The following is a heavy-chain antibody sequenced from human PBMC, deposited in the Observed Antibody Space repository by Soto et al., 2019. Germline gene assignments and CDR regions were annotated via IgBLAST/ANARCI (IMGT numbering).Heavy chain of an antibody. V-gene: IGHV4-4*07. CDR1: GTYISEFS. CDR3: GRESGENWTYDAH. J-gene: IGHJ1*01. CDR2: IHNNGVV. D-gene: IGHD1-7*01. Sequence: QVQQQESGPGLVKPSDTLSLICSVSGTYISEFSCSWIRQPAGTRLEWIGRIHNNGVVHYSPSFRGRATMSIDTSSNHFSLNLMSATAADTAVYYCGRESGENWTYDAHWGQRTQVTVSS.